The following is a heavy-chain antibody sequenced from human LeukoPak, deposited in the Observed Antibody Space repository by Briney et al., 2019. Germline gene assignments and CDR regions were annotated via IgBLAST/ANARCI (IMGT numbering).Heavy chain of an antibody. CDR1: GYAFSMYW. V-gene: IGHV5-51*01. J-gene: IGHJ4*02. CDR2: IYPGDSDT. Sequence: GESLNISCKGSGYAFSMYWIAWVRQMPGKGLECMGIIYPGDSDTRYSPSFQGQVTISADKSINTAYLQWSTLKASDIAMYYCARRGAGDYFDYWGQGAVVTASS. D-gene: IGHD6-19*01. CDR3: ARRGAGDYFDY.